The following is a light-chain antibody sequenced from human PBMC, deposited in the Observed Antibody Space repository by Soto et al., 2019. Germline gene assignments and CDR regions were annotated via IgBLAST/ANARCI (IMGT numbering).Light chain of an antibody. CDR1: SSNIGSNT. V-gene: IGLV1-44*01. CDR3: AAWDDSLNGYV. Sequence: QSVVSQPPSASGTPGQRVTISCSGSSSNIGSNTASLYQQFPGTAPKLLIYFNIQRPSGVPDRFSGSKSGTSASLAISGLQSEDEADYYCAAWDDSLNGYVFGTGTKVTVL. CDR2: FNI. J-gene: IGLJ1*01.